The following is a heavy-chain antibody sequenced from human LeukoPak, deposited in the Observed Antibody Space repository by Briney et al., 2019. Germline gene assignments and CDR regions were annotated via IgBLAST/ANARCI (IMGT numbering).Heavy chain of an antibody. D-gene: IGHD2-15*01. CDR2: INHSGRT. J-gene: IGHJ6*04. V-gene: IGHV4-34*01. Sequence: SETLSLTCAVYGESFSGYYWSWIRHPPRKGLEWMGEINHSGRTNSNPSLKSRVTISVDTSKNQFSLKLSSVTAADAAVYYCARANPRKYCSGGSCSKLYYYYGMDVWGEGTTVTVSS. CDR3: ARANPRKYCSGGSCSKLYYYYGMDV. CDR1: GESFSGYY.